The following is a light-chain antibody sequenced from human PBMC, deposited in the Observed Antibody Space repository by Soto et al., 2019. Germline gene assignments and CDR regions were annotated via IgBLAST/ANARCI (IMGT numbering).Light chain of an antibody. J-gene: IGKJ2*02. CDR2: GAS. CDR3: QQYNNWPRGT. Sequence: EIVMTQSPATLSVSPGERATLSCRASQSVSSNLAWYQQKPGQAPRLLIYGASTRATDIPARFSGSGSVTESTLTISSLQSEDFAVYYCQQYNNWPRGTFGQGTKLEIK. CDR1: QSVSSN. V-gene: IGKV3-15*01.